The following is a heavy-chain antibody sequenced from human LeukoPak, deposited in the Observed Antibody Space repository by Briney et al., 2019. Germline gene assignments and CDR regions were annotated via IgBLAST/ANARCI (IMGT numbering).Heavy chain of an antibody. V-gene: IGHV1-2*02. CDR3: ARAYYDILTRRAYYYYGMDV. Sequence: ASVKVSCKASGYTFTGYYMHWVRQAPGQGLEWMGWINPNSGGTNYAQKFQGRVTMTRDTSISTAYMELSRLRSDDTAVYYRARAYYDILTRRAYYYYGMDVWGQGTTVTVSS. CDR2: INPNSGGT. D-gene: IGHD3-9*01. CDR1: GYTFTGYY. J-gene: IGHJ6*02.